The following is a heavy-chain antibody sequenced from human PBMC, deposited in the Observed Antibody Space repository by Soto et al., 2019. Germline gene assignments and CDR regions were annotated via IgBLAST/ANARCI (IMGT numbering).Heavy chain of an antibody. V-gene: IGHV3-15*01. Sequence: GGSLRLSCAGSGFIFSNVWMNWVRQAPGKGLEWVGHIKSKSDDGTTDYAAPVKGRFTISRDDSKNTLYLEMNSLQSEDTALYYCNAYGVGATNSWFDPWGQGTLVTVSS. CDR3: NAYGVGATNSWFDP. D-gene: IGHD1-26*01. CDR1: GFIFSNVW. CDR2: IKSKSDDGTT. J-gene: IGHJ5*01.